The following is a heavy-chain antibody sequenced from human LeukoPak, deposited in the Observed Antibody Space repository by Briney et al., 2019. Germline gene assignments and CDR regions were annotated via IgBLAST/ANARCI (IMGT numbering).Heavy chain of an antibody. CDR1: GFTFRTYW. J-gene: IGHJ4*02. D-gene: IGHD4/OR15-4a*01. CDR3: ARDTLGEGEDANYAVYYFDY. CDR2: IKQDGNEK. V-gene: IGHV3-7*01. Sequence: PGGSLRLSCAASGFTFRTYWMSWVRQAPGKGLEWVANIKQDGNEKYYVDSVKGRFTISRDNAKNSLDLQMNSPRAEDTAVYYCARDTLGEGEDANYAVYYFDYWGQGTPVTVSS.